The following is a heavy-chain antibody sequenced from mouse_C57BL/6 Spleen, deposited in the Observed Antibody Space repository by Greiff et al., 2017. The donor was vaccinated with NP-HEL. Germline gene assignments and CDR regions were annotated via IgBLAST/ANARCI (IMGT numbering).Heavy chain of an antibody. CDR1: GFSLTSYG. J-gene: IGHJ2*01. V-gene: IGHV2-5*01. CDR2: IWRGGST. CDR3: AKGIYYDYDEGFDY. D-gene: IGHD2-4*01. Sequence: VQLQQSGPGLVQPSQSLSITCTVSGFSLTSYGVHWVRQSPGKGLEWLGVIWRGGSTDYNAAFMSRLSITKDNSKSQVFFKMNSLQAEDTAIYYCAKGIYYDYDEGFDYWGQGTTLTVSS.